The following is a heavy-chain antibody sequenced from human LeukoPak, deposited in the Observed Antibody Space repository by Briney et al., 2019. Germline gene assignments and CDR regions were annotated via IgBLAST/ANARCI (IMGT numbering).Heavy chain of an antibody. D-gene: IGHD2-8*01. V-gene: IGHV4-39*01. CDR1: GGSISSSTYH. CDR2: FTGNT. CDR3: TRLVNGCPLDL. Sequence: SETLSLTCTVSGGSISSSTYHWGWIRQPPGKGLEWIGSFTGNTYSNPSLKSRVTISLDTSKNQFSLKLTSVTPADTAMYYCTRLVNGCPLDLSGQGVLVTVSS. J-gene: IGHJ4*02.